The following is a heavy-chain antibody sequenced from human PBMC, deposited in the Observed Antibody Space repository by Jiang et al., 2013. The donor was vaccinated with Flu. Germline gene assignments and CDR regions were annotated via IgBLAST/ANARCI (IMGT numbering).Heavy chain of an antibody. J-gene: IGHJ6*02. D-gene: IGHD6-19*01. CDR1: GDSVSSNSAA. CDR2: TYYRSKWYN. Sequence: QTLSLTCAISGDSVSSNSAAWNWIRQSPSRGLEWLGRTYYRSKWYNDYAVSVKSRITINPDTSKNQFSLQLNSVTPEDTAVYYCARRISSGWYPSANYYGMDVWGQGTTVTVSS. V-gene: IGHV6-1*01. CDR3: ARRISSGWYPSANYYGMDV.